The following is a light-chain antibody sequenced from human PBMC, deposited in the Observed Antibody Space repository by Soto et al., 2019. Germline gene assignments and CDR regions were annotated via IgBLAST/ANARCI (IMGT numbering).Light chain of an antibody. J-gene: IGKJ1*01. Sequence: DIQMTQSPSTLSASVGDRVTITCRARQSISSWLAWYQQKPGKAPKLLIYKASSLESGVPSRFSDSGSGTEFTLTISSLQPDDFATYDCQQSNSYWTFGQGTKVEIK. CDR2: KAS. CDR3: QQSNSYWT. V-gene: IGKV1-5*03. CDR1: QSISSW.